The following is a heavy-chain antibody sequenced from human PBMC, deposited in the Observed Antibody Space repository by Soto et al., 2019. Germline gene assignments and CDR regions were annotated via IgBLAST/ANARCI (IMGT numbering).Heavy chain of an antibody. Sequence: GALRLSCAASGFTFSSYGMHWVRQAPGKGLEWVAVISYDGSNKYYADSVKGRFTISRDNSKNTLYLQMNSLRAEDTAVYYCAKLSIAAAGMGAFDIWGQGTMVTVSS. V-gene: IGHV3-30*18. D-gene: IGHD6-13*01. CDR1: GFTFSSYG. J-gene: IGHJ3*02. CDR3: AKLSIAAAGMGAFDI. CDR2: ISYDGSNK.